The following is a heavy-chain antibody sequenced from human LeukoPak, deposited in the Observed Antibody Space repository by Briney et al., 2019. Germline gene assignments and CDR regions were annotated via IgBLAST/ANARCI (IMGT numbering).Heavy chain of an antibody. CDR3: ARDEYYDFWSGYLGNYYYYGMDV. V-gene: IGHV3-33*01. J-gene: IGHJ6*02. D-gene: IGHD3-3*01. CDR1: GFTFSSYG. Sequence: GRSLRLSCAASGFTFSSYGMHWVRQAPGKGLEWVAVIWYDGSNKYYADSVKGRFTISRDNSKNTLYLQMNSLRAEDTAVYYCARDEYYDFWSGYLGNYYYYGMDVWGQGTTVTVS. CDR2: IWYDGSNK.